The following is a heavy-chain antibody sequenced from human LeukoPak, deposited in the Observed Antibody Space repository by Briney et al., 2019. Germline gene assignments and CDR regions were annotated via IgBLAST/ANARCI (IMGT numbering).Heavy chain of an antibody. CDR1: GYTFTGYY. Sequence: GASVKVSCKASGYTFTGYYMHWVRQAPGQGLEWMGWINPNNGGTSYAQKFQGRLTMTRDTSISTAYMELSRLRSDDTAVYYCARVAKWLQLAGDSWGQGTLVTVSS. J-gene: IGHJ4*02. V-gene: IGHV1-2*02. D-gene: IGHD6-13*01. CDR3: ARVAKWLQLAGDS. CDR2: INPNNGGT.